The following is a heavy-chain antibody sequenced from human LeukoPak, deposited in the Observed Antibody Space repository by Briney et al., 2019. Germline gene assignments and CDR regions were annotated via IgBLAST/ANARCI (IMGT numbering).Heavy chain of an antibody. V-gene: IGHV3-7*01. Sequence: GGSLRLSCAASGFTFSAYALSWVRQAPGKGLEWVANIKQDGSEKYYVDSVKGRFTISRDNAKNSLYLQMNSLRAEDTAVYYCARDDQTFWGQGTLVTVSS. CDR2: IKQDGSEK. J-gene: IGHJ4*02. CDR3: ARDDQTF. CDR1: GFTFSAYA.